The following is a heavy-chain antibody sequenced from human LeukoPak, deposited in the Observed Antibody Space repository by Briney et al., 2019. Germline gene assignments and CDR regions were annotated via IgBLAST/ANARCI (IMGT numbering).Heavy chain of an antibody. CDR3: ARLIMITFGGPKSFDY. V-gene: IGHV4-34*01. D-gene: IGHD3-16*01. J-gene: IGHJ4*02. Sequence: SETLSLTCAVYGGSFSGYYWSWIRQPPGKGLEWIGEINHSGSTNYNPSLKSRATISVDTSKNQFSLKLSSVTAADTAVYYCARLIMITFGGPKSFDYWGQGTLVTVSS. CDR1: GGSFSGYY. CDR2: INHSGST.